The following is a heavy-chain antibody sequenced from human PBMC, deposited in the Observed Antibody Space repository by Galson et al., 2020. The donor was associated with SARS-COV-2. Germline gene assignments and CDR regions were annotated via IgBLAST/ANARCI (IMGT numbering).Heavy chain of an antibody. Sequence: SETLSLTCAVYGGSFSGHHWSWIRQPPGKGLEWIGDIHSTGNTYYNPSLKSRVTTSIDTSKNQFSLKLTSVTTADTAVYFCARTSSTGTREYYFGYWGQGTLVTVSS. CDR3: ARTSSTGTREYYFGY. J-gene: IGHJ4*02. CDR2: IHSTGNT. CDR1: GGSFSGHH. V-gene: IGHV4-34*01. D-gene: IGHD4-17*01.